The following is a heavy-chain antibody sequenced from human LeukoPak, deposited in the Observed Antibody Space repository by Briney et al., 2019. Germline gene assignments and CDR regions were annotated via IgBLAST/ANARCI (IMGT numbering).Heavy chain of an antibody. CDR3: ARSLADDAFDI. J-gene: IGHJ3*02. CDR2: INPNSGGT. CDR1: GYTFTAYY. Sequence: ASVKVSCKTSGYTFTAYYIHWLRQAPGQGLEWMGWINPNSGGTNSAQKFQGRVTMTRDTSISTACMELNRLRSDDTAVYYCARSLADDAFDIWGQGTMVTVSS. V-gene: IGHV1-2*02.